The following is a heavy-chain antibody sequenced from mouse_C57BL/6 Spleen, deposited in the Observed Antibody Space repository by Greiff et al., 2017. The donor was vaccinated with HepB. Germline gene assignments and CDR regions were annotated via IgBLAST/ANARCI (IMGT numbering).Heavy chain of an antibody. CDR3: ARGGDYDYDVDY. Sequence: VQLQQSGAELVRPGPSVKVSCKASGYAFTNYLIEWVKQRPGQGLEWIGVINPGSGGTNYNEKFKGKATLTADKSSSTAYMQLSSLTSEDSAVYFCARGGDYDYDVDYWGQGTTLTVSS. V-gene: IGHV1-54*01. D-gene: IGHD2-4*01. CDR1: GYAFTNYL. J-gene: IGHJ2*01. CDR2: INPGSGGT.